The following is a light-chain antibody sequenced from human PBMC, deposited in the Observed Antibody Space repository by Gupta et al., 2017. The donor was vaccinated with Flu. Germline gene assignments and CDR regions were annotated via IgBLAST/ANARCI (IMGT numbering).Light chain of an antibody. CDR3: QQYNNWPPWT. J-gene: IGKJ1*01. V-gene: IGKV3-15*01. CDR2: GAS. Sequence: IVLTQSPATLSVSPGERATLSCRDSQSVRSNLAWYQQTPGQAPRLLIYGASTRATGIPVRFSGSGSGTEFTLTISSVQSEDFALYYCQQYNNWPPWTFGQGTKVEIK. CDR1: QSVRSN.